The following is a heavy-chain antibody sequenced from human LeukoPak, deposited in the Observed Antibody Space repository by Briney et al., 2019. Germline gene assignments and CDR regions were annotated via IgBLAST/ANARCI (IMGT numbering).Heavy chain of an antibody. CDR3: ALYLSAFGYRFDP. D-gene: IGHD3-22*01. J-gene: IGHJ5*02. CDR1: GGSISSGGYY. V-gene: IGHV4-31*03. Sequence: ASETLSLTCTVSGGSISSGGYYWSWIRQHPGKGRQWNGYIYYRGSTHYNPSLKSRVTISVDTSKNQFSLKLSSVTAADTAVYYCALYLSAFGYRFDPWGQGTLVTVSS. CDR2: IYYRGST.